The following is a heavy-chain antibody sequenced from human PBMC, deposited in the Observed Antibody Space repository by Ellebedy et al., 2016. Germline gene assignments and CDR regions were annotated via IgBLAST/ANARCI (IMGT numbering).Heavy chain of an antibody. Sequence: GGSLRLSCAASGFAFSNNWMHWVRQVPGKGLVLVSRIKSDGSSTYYADSVKGRFTISRDNTKNSLYLQMNRLRAEDTAVYYCARATLGSGSYYNDYWGQGTLVTVSS. V-gene: IGHV3-74*01. CDR1: GFAFSNNW. CDR2: IKSDGSST. D-gene: IGHD3-10*01. CDR3: ARATLGSGSYYNDY. J-gene: IGHJ4*02.